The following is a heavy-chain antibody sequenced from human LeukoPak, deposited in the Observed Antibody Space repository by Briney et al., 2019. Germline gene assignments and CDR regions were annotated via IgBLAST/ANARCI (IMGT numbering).Heavy chain of an antibody. J-gene: IGHJ4*02. Sequence: HPGGSLRLSCAASGFTVSSCYMSWVRQAPGKGLEWVSVLYSDGSTFYADSVKGRFTISRDNAKNSLFLQINSLRAEDTAVYYCARDVTYYDSGTYSDYWGQGTLVTVSS. V-gene: IGHV3-53*01. D-gene: IGHD3-10*01. CDR2: LYSDGST. CDR1: GFTVSSCY. CDR3: ARDVTYYDSGTYSDY.